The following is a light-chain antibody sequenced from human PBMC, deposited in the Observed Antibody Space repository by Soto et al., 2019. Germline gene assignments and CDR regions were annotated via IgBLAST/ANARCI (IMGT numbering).Light chain of an antibody. Sequence: DIQMTQSPSTLSASVGDRVTITCRASQSISSWLAWYQQKPGKAPKLLIYDASSLGSGVPSGFNGSGSGKEFTLTFRSLQPDDFAPYYCKQYNSYWSFGKG. J-gene: IGKJ5*01. CDR3: KQYNSYWS. V-gene: IGKV1-5*01. CDR1: QSISSW. CDR2: DAS.